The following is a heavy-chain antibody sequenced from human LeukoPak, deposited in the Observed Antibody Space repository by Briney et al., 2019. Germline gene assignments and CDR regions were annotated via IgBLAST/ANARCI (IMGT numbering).Heavy chain of an antibody. V-gene: IGHV3-21*01. J-gene: IGHJ5*02. Sequence: GGSLRLSCAASGFTFSSYSMNWVRQAPGKGLEWVSSIRSSSSYIYYADSVKGRFTISRDNAKNSLYPQMNSLRAEDTAVYYCARDSSVELPKPNWFDPWGQGTLVTVSS. D-gene: IGHD1-26*01. CDR2: IRSSSSYI. CDR1: GFTFSSYS. CDR3: ARDSSVELPKPNWFDP.